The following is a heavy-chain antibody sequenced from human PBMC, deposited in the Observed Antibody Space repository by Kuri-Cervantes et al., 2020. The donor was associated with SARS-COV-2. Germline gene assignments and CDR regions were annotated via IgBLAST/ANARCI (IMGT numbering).Heavy chain of an antibody. V-gene: IGHV4-39*07. Sequence: ESLKISCTVSGGTISSSSYYWGWLRQPPGKGLEWIGEINQSGRNNYNPSLKIRVTISVDTAKNQFSLKLSSVTAADAAVYYCARGRQFWDIVVVVAARWFDPWGQGTLVTVSS. CDR1: GGTISSSSYY. D-gene: IGHD2-15*01. J-gene: IGHJ5*02. CDR3: ARGRQFWDIVVVVAARWFDP. CDR2: INQSGRN.